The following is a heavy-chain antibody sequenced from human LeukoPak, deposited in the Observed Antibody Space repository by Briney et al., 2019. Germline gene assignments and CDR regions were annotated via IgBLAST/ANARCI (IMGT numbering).Heavy chain of an antibody. CDR1: GYTFTGYY. CDR3: ARGGAYYDFWSGYFDLDY. V-gene: IGHV1-2*06. J-gene: IGHJ4*02. CDR2: INPNSGGT. Sequence: ASVKVSCKDSGYTFTGYYMHWVRQAPGQGLEWMGRINPNSGGTNYAQKFQGRVTMTRDTSISTAYMELSRLRSDDTAVYYCARGGAYYDFWSGYFDLDYWGQGALVTVSS. D-gene: IGHD3-3*01.